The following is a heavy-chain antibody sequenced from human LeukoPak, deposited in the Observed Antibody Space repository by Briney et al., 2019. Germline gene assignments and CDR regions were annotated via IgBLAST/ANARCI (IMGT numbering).Heavy chain of an antibody. D-gene: IGHD2-15*01. CDR3: ARAGYCSGGSCYSRYYYYYYMDV. CDR2: IKQDGSEK. V-gene: IGHV3-7*01. CDR1: SSISYY. Sequence: SSISYYWGWVRQAPGKGLEWVANIKQDGSEKYYVDSVKGRFTISRDNAKNSLYLQMNSLRAEDTAVYYCARAGYCSGGSCYSRYYYYYYMDVWGKGTTVTVSS. J-gene: IGHJ6*03.